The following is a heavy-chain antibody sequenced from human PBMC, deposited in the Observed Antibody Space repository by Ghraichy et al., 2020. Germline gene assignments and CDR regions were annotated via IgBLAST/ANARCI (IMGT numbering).Heavy chain of an antibody. Sequence: GESLNISCAASGFTFSDYYMSWIRQAPGKGLEWVSYISSSGSTIYYADSVKGRFTISRDNAKNSLYLQMNSLRAEDTAVYYCATSHDYSQYYYYYYGMDVWGQGTTVTVSS. J-gene: IGHJ6*02. D-gene: IGHD4-11*01. CDR1: GFTFSDYY. V-gene: IGHV3-11*01. CDR2: ISSSGSTI. CDR3: ATSHDYSQYYYYYYGMDV.